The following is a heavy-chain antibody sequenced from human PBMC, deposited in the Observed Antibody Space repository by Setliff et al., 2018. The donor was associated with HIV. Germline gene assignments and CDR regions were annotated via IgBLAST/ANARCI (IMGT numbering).Heavy chain of an antibody. D-gene: IGHD3-3*01. Sequence: PSETLSLTCTVSGGSISSGSYYWSWIRQPAGKGLEWIGHIYTSGSTNYNPSLSSRVTISADTSRNQFSLKLTSVTAADTAIYYCARGVNFDYWGQGTQVTVSS. V-gene: IGHV4-61*09. CDR1: GGSISSGSYY. CDR2: IYTSGST. J-gene: IGHJ4*02. CDR3: ARGVNFDY.